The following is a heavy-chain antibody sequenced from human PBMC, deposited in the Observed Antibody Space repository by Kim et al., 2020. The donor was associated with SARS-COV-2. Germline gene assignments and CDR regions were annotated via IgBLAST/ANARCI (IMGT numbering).Heavy chain of an antibody. D-gene: IGHD3-22*01. V-gene: IGHV7-4-1*02. CDR2: P. CDR3: ARHSTMRAFDI. Sequence: PPYAQGFTGRFVFSLDTSVSTAYLQISSLKAEDTAVYYCARHSTMRAFDIWGQGTMVTVSS. J-gene: IGHJ3*02.